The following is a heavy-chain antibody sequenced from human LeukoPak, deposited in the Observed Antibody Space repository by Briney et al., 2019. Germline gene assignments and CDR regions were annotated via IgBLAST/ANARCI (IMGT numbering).Heavy chain of an antibody. J-gene: IGHJ3*02. CDR1: GFTFSSYA. D-gene: IGHD3/OR15-3a*01. Sequence: PGGSLRLFCAASGFTFSSYAMHWVRQAPGKGLEWVAVISYDGSNKYYADSVKGRFTISRDNSKNTLYLQMNSLRAEDTAVYYCARDETYDLNAFDIWGQGTMVTVSS. CDR2: ISYDGSNK. V-gene: IGHV3-30-3*01. CDR3: ARDETYDLNAFDI.